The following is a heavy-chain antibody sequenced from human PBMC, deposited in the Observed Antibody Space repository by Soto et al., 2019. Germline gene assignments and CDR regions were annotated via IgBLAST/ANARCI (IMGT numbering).Heavy chain of an antibody. D-gene: IGHD2-2*01. Sequence: PSETLSLTCTVSGGSVSSGGYYWSWIRQHPGKGLEWIGYIYYGGSTYYNSSLKSRVSISVDTSENLFSLQMSSVTAADTAVYYCARTPDCSTISCPDYYFDFWGQGTLVTVSS. J-gene: IGHJ4*02. V-gene: IGHV4-31*03. CDR3: ARTPDCSTISCPDYYFDF. CDR1: GGSVSSGGYY. CDR2: IYYGGST.